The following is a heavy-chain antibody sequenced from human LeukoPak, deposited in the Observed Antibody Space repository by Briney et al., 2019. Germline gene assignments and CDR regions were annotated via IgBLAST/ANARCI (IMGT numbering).Heavy chain of an antibody. CDR2: INHSGST. CDR3: AVYYYDSSGYSYYYYYMDV. Sequence: SETLSLTCAVYGGSFSGYYWSWIRQPPGKGLEWIGEINHSGSTNYNPSLKSRVTISVDTSKNQFSLKLSSVTAADTAVYYCAVYYYDSSGYSYYYYYMDVWGKGTTVTVSS. J-gene: IGHJ6*03. D-gene: IGHD3-22*01. V-gene: IGHV4-34*01. CDR1: GGSFSGYY.